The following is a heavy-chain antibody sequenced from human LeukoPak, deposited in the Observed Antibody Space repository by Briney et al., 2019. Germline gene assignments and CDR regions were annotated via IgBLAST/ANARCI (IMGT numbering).Heavy chain of an antibody. Sequence: SETLSLTCTVSGGSISSYYWSWIRQPPGKGLEWIGYIYYSGSTNYNPSLKSRVTISVDTSKNQFSLKLSSVTAADTAVYYCAKAGPPSGSYSFGYWGQGTLVTVSS. CDR2: IYYSGST. CDR3: AKAGPPSGSYSFGY. J-gene: IGHJ4*02. D-gene: IGHD1-26*01. CDR1: GGSISSYY. V-gene: IGHV4-59*01.